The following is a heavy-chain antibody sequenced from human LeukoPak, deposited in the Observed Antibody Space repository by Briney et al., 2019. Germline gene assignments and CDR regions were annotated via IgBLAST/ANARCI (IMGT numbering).Heavy chain of an antibody. CDR1: GGSFSGYY. V-gene: IGHV4-34*01. J-gene: IGHJ6*03. D-gene: IGHD3-3*01. CDR2: INHSGST. Sequence: PSETLSLTCAVYGGSFSGYYWSWIRQPPGKGLEWIGEINHSGSTNYNPSLKSRVTISVDTSKNQFSLKLSSVTAADTAVYYCARGTQLRFLEWFKPPAPPKYCYMDVWGKGTTVTVSS. CDR3: ARGTQLRFLEWFKPPAPPKYCYMDV.